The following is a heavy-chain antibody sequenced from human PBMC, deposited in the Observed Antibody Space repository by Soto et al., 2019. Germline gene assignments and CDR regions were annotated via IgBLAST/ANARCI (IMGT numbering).Heavy chain of an antibody. CDR2: ISSSSSTI. CDR1: GFTFSSYS. D-gene: IGHD1-26*01. Sequence: EVQLVESGGGLVQPGGSLRLSCAASGFTFSSYSMNWVRQAPGKGLEWVSYISSSSSTIYYADSVKGRFTISRDNAKNSLYLQMNSLRAGDTAVYYWARFAVGATFDYWGQGTLVTVSS. V-gene: IGHV3-48*01. CDR3: ARFAVGATFDY. J-gene: IGHJ4*02.